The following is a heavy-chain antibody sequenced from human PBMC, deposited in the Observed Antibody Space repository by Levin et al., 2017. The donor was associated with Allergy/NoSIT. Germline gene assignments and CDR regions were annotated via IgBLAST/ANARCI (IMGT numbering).Heavy chain of an antibody. J-gene: IGHJ4*02. CDR2: IWYVGSNK. V-gene: IGHV3-33*01. D-gene: IGHD3-22*01. CDR3: AREKLVVFLDY. Sequence: PGGSLRLSCAASGFTFSSYGMHWVRQAPGKGLEWVAVIWYVGSNKYYADSVKGRFTISRDNSKNTLYLQMNSLRAEDTAVYYCAREKLVVFLDYWGQGTLVTVSS. CDR1: GFTFSSYG.